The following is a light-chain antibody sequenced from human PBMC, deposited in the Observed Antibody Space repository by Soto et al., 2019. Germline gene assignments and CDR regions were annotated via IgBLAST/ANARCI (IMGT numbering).Light chain of an antibody. J-gene: IGLJ2*01. CDR3: SSYTSTRTVI. CDR1: SSDIGGYKY. Sequence: QSALTQPASVSGSPGQSITISCTGTSSDIGGYKYVSWYQQHPDKAPKLMIYEVTNRPSGVSNRFSGSKSGNTASLTISGLQAEDEAEYYCSSYTSTRTVIFGGGTKLTVL. CDR2: EVT. V-gene: IGLV2-14*01.